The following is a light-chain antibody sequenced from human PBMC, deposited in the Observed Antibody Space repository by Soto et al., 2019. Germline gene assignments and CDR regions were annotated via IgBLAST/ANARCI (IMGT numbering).Light chain of an antibody. Sequence: DIEMTQSPSSLSASVGDRVTITCRASLGIRDDLVWYQHKPGKAPKRLIYAAISLQSGVPLRFSGSGFGTEFTLTISSLQPEDFATYYCLQHNVYPWTFGQGTKVEIK. V-gene: IGKV1-17*01. CDR2: AAI. CDR1: LGIRDD. CDR3: LQHNVYPWT. J-gene: IGKJ1*01.